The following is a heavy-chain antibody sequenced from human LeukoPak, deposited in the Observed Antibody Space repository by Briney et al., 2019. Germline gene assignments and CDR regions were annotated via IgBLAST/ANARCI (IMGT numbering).Heavy chain of an antibody. CDR3: ARDRRRYSSSSQNFDY. CDR1: GYTFTDYY. D-gene: IGHD6-6*01. CDR2: ISAYNGNT. J-gene: IGHJ4*02. Sequence: GASVKVSCKASGYTFTDYYMHWVRQAPGQGLEWMGWISAYNGNTNYAQKLQGRVTMTTDTSTSTAYMELRSLRSDDTAVYYCARDRRRYSSSSQNFDYWGQGTLVTVSS. V-gene: IGHV1-18*04.